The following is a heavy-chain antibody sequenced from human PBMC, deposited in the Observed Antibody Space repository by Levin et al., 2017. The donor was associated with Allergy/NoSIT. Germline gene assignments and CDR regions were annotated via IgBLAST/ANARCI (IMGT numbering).Heavy chain of an antibody. D-gene: IGHD5-24*01. CDR2: ISAYNGNR. V-gene: IGHV1-18*01. CDR1: GYTFTSFG. J-gene: IGHJ4*02. CDR3: ARDLGDGYNTWFDY. Sequence: GESLKISCKASGYTFTSFGISWVRQAPGQGLEWMGWISAYNGNRNYAQKFQGRVTMTTDTSTSTTYMELTSLRFDDTAVYYCARDLGDGYNTWFDYWGQGTLVTVSS.